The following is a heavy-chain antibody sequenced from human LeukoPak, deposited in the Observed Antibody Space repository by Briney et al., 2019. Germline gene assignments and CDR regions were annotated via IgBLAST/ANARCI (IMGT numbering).Heavy chain of an antibody. CDR1: GFSFSHYG. V-gene: IGHV3-30*03. CDR2: ISYDGTNK. CDR3: AREELGSSLGFDP. J-gene: IGHJ5*02. D-gene: IGHD3-16*01. Sequence: GGSLRLSCVASGFSFSHYGMHWVRQAPGKGLEWVAAISYDGTNKYYADSVKGRFTISRDNSKNTLYLQMNSLRAEDTAVYYCAREELGSSLGFDPWAREPWSPSPQ.